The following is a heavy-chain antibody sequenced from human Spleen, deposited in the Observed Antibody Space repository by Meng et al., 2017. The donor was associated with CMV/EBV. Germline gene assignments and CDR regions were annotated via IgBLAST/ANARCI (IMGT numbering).Heavy chain of an antibody. J-gene: IGHJ4*02. V-gene: IGHV4-61*01. CDR3: ARGSLFTGPIDY. D-gene: IGHD1-1*01. CDR1: GGSVSSGSYY. CDR2: IYYSGST. Sequence: SETLSLTCTVSGGSVSSGSYYWSWIRQPPGKGLEWIGYIYYSGSTNYNPSLKSRVTISVDTSKNQFSLKLSSVTAADTAVYYCARGSLFTGPIDYWGQGTLVTVSS.